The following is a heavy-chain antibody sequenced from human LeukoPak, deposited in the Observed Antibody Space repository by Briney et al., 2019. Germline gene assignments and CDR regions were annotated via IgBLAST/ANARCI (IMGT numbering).Heavy chain of an antibody. Sequence: GESLKISCKGSGYTFTSNWIAWVRQMPGKGLEWMGIIYPGDSDTRYSPSFQGQVTISADKSISTAYLQWSSLRASDSAMYYCARRVEGGEAFDYWGQGTLVTVSS. CDR2: IYPGDSDT. V-gene: IGHV5-51*01. J-gene: IGHJ4*02. CDR3: ARRVEGGEAFDY. CDR1: GYTFTSNW. D-gene: IGHD2-21*01.